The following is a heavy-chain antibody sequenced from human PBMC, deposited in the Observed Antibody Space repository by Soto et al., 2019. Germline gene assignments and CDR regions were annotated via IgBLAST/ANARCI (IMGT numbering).Heavy chain of an antibody. D-gene: IGHD3-22*01. J-gene: IGHJ4*02. CDR1: GGSISSSSNY. V-gene: IGHV4-39*01. Sequence: SETLSLTCTVSGGSISSSSNYWGWIRQPPGKGLEWIGSIYYSGSTYYNPSLKSRVTISVDTSKNQFSLKLSSVTAADTAVYYCARGPYYYDSSGYPDYWGQGTLVTVSS. CDR3: ARGPYYYDSSGYPDY. CDR2: IYYSGST.